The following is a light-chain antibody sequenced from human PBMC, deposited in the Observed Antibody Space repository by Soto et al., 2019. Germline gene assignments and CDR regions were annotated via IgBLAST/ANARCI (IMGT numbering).Light chain of an antibody. J-gene: IGLJ2*01. CDR3: CSYAGSSTYVV. CDR2: EGS. V-gene: IGLV2-23*01. Sequence: QSVLTQPASVSGSPGQSITISCTGTSSDVGRYNLVSWYQQHPGKAPKLMIYEGSKRPSGVSNRFSGSKSGNTASLTISGLQAEEEADYYCCSYAGSSTYVVFGGGTKLTVL. CDR1: SSDVGRYNL.